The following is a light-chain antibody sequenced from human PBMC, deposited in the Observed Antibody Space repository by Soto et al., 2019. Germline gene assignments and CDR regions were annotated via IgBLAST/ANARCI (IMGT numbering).Light chain of an antibody. J-gene: IGKJ4*01. CDR1: QSVSSDY. Sequence: EIVLTQSPGTLSLSPGERATLSCRASQSVSSDYLAWYQQKPGQAPRLLIYGASRRATGIPDRFSGSGSGTDFNLTISRLEPEDFAVYYCQQYDSSPELTFGGGTKVEIK. V-gene: IGKV3-20*01. CDR2: GAS. CDR3: QQYDSSPELT.